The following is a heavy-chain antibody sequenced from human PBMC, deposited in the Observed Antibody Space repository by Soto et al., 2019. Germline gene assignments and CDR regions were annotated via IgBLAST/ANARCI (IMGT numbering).Heavy chain of an antibody. D-gene: IGHD2-15*01. CDR1: GGTFSSYA. CDR3: ASVPYCSGGSCYYYYYYGMDV. Sequence: QVQLVQSGAEVKKPGSSVKVSCKASGGTFSSYAISWVRQAPGQGLEWMGGIIPIFGTANYAQKFQGRVRITADESTSTAYMELSSLRSEDTAVYYCASVPYCSGGSCYYYYYYGMDVWGQGTTVTVSS. J-gene: IGHJ6*02. V-gene: IGHV1-69*12. CDR2: IIPIFGTA.